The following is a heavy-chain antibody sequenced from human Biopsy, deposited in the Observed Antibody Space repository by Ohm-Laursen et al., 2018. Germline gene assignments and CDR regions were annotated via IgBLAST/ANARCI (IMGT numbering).Heavy chain of an antibody. CDR2: IYYSGST. J-gene: IGHJ6*02. V-gene: IGHV4-59*01. CDR3: ARATNSTGWPYYYFYGMDV. CDR1: GGSISSDY. D-gene: IGHD2/OR15-2a*01. Sequence: SGTLSLTCTVSGGSISSDYWSWIRQTPGKGLEWIGYIYYSGSTNYNPSLKSRVTISVDTSKNQFSLRLNSVTAADTAAYYCARATNSTGWPYYYFYGMDVWGQGTTVTVSS.